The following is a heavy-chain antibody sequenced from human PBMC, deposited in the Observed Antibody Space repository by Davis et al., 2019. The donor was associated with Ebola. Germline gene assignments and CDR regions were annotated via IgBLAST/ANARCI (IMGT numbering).Heavy chain of an antibody. CDR2: ISAYNGNT. V-gene: IGHV1-18*01. J-gene: IGHJ4*02. CDR1: GYTFNNYG. D-gene: IGHD3-22*01. CDR3: ARAIGYDSSGYYYRGFDY. Sequence: ASVKVSCKASGYTFNNYGVSWVRQAPGQGLEWMGWISAYNGNTNYAQKLQGRVTMTTDTSTSTAYMELRSLRSDDTAVYYCARAIGYDSSGYYYRGFDYWGQGTLVTVSS.